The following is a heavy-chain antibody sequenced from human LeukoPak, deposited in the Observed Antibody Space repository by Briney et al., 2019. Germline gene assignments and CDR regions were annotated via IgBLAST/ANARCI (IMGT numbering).Heavy chain of an antibody. V-gene: IGHV3-53*01. D-gene: IGHD4-17*01. CDR2: IHTSGDT. Sequence: GGSLRLSCAASGLTGSHNYVSWVRQAPGKGLEWISAIHTSGDTCYADSVKGRFTISRDTSKNTLYLQINSLRVEDTAVYYCIVFGDSNHWGQGTLVTVSS. J-gene: IGHJ5*02. CDR3: IVFGDSNH. CDR1: GLTGSHNY.